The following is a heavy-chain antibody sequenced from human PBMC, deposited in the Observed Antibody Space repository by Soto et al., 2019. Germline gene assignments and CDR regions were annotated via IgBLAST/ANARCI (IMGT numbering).Heavy chain of an antibody. CDR3: ARDPATVTTRFYYYYYYGLDV. V-gene: IGHV3-30-3*01. CDR2: ISYDGSNK. CDR1: GFTFSSYA. D-gene: IGHD4-17*01. J-gene: IGHJ6*02. Sequence: GGSLRLSCAASGFTFSSYAMHWVRQAPGKGLEWVAVISYDGSNKYYADSVKGRFTISRDNSKNTLYLQMNSLRAEDTAVYYCARDPATVTTRFYYYYYYGLDVWGQGTTVTVSS.